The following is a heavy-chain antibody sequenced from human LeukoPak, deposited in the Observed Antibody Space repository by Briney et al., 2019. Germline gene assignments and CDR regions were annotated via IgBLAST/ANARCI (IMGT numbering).Heavy chain of an antibody. Sequence: GGSLRLSCAASGFTFSSYSMNWVRQAPGKGLEWVSSISSSSSYIYYADSVKGRFTISRDNAKNSLYLQMNSLRAEDTAVYYCARGRGQWLDGGFDYWGQGALVTVSS. CDR3: ARGRGQWLDGGFDY. D-gene: IGHD6-19*01. V-gene: IGHV3-21*01. J-gene: IGHJ4*02. CDR2: ISSSSSYI. CDR1: GFTFSSYS.